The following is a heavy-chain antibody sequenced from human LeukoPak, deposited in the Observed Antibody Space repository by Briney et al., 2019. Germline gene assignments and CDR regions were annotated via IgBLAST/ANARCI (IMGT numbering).Heavy chain of an antibody. D-gene: IGHD6-6*01. V-gene: IGHV1-46*01. J-gene: IGHJ4*02. CDR3: ARDQFVLDAIFVDY. CDR1: GYTFSIYN. Sequence: ASVKVSCKASGYTFSIYNMHWVRQAPGQGLEWMGIINPSGGTSYAQKLQGRITMTRDTSTSTLLMELSSLRSEDTAVYYCARDQFVLDAIFVDYWGQGTLVTVSS. CDR2: INPSGGT.